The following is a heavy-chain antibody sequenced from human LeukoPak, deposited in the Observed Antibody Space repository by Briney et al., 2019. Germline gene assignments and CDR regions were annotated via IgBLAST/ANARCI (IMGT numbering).Heavy chain of an antibody. CDR3: AKTADCSGDSCYYYYFDY. CDR1: GFTFSSYS. CDR2: ISGGSRHI. D-gene: IGHD2-15*01. V-gene: IGHV3-21*04. Sequence: GGSLRLSCAASGFTFSSYSMNWVRHTPGKGLEWVSSISGGSRHIYYADSVKGRFTVSRDNSKSTLSLQMNSLRAEDSAVYYCAKTADCSGDSCYYYYFDYWGQGTLVTVSS. J-gene: IGHJ4*02.